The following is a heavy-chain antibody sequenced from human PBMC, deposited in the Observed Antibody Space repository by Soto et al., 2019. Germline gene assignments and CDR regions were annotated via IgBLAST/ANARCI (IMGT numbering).Heavy chain of an antibody. D-gene: IGHD3-9*01. Sequence: SETLSLTCTVSGGSITDYYWSWIRQVPGKGLEWIGYIYDSGSTDYNPSLKSRLTMVVDSSMKKFSLNLRSVTAADTAVYYCVRFWPPPYSDALTDYTDAFDYWGQGTLVT. CDR2: IYDSGST. V-gene: IGHV4-59*08. J-gene: IGHJ4*02. CDR3: VRFWPPPYSDALTDYTDAFDY. CDR1: GGSITDYY.